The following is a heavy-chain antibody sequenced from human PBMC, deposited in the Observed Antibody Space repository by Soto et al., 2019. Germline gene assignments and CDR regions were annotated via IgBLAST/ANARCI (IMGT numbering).Heavy chain of an antibody. CDR1: GYTFTGYY. Sequence: ASVKVSCKASGYTFTGYYMHWVRQAPGQGLEWVGWINPNRGGTNYAQKFQGRVTMTRDTSISTAYMELSRLRSDDTAAYYCARGVTMGRGGIYWFDPWGQGTLVTVSS. D-gene: IGHD3-10*01. CDR3: ARGVTMGRGGIYWFDP. CDR2: INPNRGGT. J-gene: IGHJ5*02. V-gene: IGHV1-2*02.